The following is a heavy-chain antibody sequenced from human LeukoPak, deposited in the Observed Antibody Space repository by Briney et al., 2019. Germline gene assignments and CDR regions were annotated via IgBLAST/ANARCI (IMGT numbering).Heavy chain of an antibody. CDR2: INPNSGGT. V-gene: IGHV1-2*02. D-gene: IGHD3-22*01. J-gene: IGHJ5*02. CDR3: AREALRYYYDSSGFDP. CDR1: GYTFTGYY. Sequence: ASVKVSCKASGYTFTGYYMHWVRHAPGQGLEWMGWINPNSGGTNYAQKFQGRVTMTRDTSISTAYMELSRLRSDDAAVYYGAREALRYYYDSSGFDPWGQGTLVTVSS.